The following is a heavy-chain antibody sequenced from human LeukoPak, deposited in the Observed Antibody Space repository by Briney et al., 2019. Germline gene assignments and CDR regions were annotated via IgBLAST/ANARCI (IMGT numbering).Heavy chain of an antibody. CDR3: AKVRYCSSTSCQDRGAFDI. D-gene: IGHD2-2*01. Sequence: GGSLRLSCAASGFTFSSYGIHWVRQAPGKGLEWVAFIRYDGSNKYYADSVKGRFTISRDNSKNTLYLQMNSLRAEDTAVYYCAKVRYCSSTSCQDRGAFDIWGQGTMVTVSS. J-gene: IGHJ3*02. V-gene: IGHV3-30*02. CDR1: GFTFSSYG. CDR2: IRYDGSNK.